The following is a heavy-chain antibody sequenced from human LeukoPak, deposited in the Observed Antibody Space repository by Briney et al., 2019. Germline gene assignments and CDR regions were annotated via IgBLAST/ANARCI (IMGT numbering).Heavy chain of an antibody. J-gene: IGHJ4*02. D-gene: IGHD3-3*01. CDR1: GYTFTSHD. V-gene: IGHV1-8*01. Sequence: ASVKVSCKASGYTFTSHDINWVRQATGQGLEWMGWMNPNSGNTGYAQKFLGRVTMTRDTSTSTVYMELSSLRFEDTAVYYCARDLENDFTLDYWGQGTLVTVSS. CDR2: MNPNSGNT. CDR3: ARDLENDFTLDY.